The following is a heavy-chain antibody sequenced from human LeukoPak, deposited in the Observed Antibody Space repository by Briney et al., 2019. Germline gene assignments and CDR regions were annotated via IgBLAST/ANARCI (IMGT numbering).Heavy chain of an antibody. J-gene: IGHJ4*02. Sequence: GASVKVSCKAAGHTFTSYGISWVRQAPGQGLEWMGWSSAYNGNTNYAQKLQGRVTMTTDTSTSTAYMELRSLRSDDTAVYYCARDPHYYYDSSGYADYWGQGTLVTVSS. D-gene: IGHD3-22*01. V-gene: IGHV1-18*01. CDR3: ARDPHYYYDSSGYADY. CDR1: GHTFTSYG. CDR2: SSAYNGNT.